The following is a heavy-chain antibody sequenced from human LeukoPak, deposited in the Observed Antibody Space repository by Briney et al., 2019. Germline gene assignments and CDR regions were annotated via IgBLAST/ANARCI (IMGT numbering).Heavy chain of an antibody. CDR2: INTSGGST. D-gene: IGHD3-22*01. V-gene: IGHV1-46*01. J-gene: IGHJ4*02. CDR1: GYTFTSYY. CDR3: ARGLVYYYDSSGYYYYFDY. Sequence: ASVKVSCKASGYTFTSYYMHWVRQAPGQGLEWMGIINTSGGSTSYAQKFQGRVTMTRDTSTSTVYMELSSLRSEDTAMYYCARGLVYYYDSSGYYYYFDYWGRGTLVTVSS.